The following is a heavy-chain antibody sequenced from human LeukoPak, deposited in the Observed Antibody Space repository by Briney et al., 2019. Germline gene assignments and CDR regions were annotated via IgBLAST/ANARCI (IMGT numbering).Heavy chain of an antibody. V-gene: IGHV4-39*01. J-gene: IGHJ4*02. D-gene: IGHD1-1*01. Sequence: SETLSLTCTVSGGSISSSSYYWGWIRQPPGKGLEWIGSIYYSGSTYYNPSLKSRVTISVDTSKNQFSLMLRYVTAADTAVYYCARRSSGTVIDWGQGTLVTVSS. CDR3: ARRSSGTVID. CDR1: GGSISSSSYY. CDR2: IYYSGST.